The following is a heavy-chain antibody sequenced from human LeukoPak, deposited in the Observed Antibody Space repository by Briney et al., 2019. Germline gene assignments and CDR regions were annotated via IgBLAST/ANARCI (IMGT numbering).Heavy chain of an antibody. D-gene: IGHD5-18*01. CDR2: IRSKAYGGTT. V-gene: IGHV3-49*04. CDR1: GFTFGDYA. Sequence: GGSLRLSCTASGFTFGDYAVSWVRQAPGKGLEWVGFIRSKAYGGTTEYAASVKGRFTISRDDSKSIAYLQMNSLKTEDTAVYYCTRDPPGYSYGYDYWGQGTLVTVSS. CDR3: TRDPPGYSYGYDY. J-gene: IGHJ4*02.